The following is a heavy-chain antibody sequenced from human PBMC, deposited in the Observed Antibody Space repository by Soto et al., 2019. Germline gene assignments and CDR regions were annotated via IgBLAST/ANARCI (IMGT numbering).Heavy chain of an antibody. CDR1: GGTFSSYA. D-gene: IGHD5-18*01. J-gene: IGHJ6*02. CDR3: ARDLVGGMQLPQNYYYYGMDV. Sequence: SVKVSCKASGGTFSSYAISWVRQAPGQGLEWMGGIIPIFGTANYAQQFKGRVTITADESTSTAYMELSSLRSEDTAVYYCARDLVGGMQLPQNYYYYGMDVWGQGTTVTVSS. V-gene: IGHV1-69*13. CDR2: IIPIFGTA.